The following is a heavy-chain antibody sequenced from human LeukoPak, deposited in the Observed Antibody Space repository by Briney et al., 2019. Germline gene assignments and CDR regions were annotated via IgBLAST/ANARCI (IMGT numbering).Heavy chain of an antibody. CDR1: GYTFINYG. CDR3: ARDLDQYNGRFGGFGHDF. J-gene: IGHJ4*02. V-gene: IGHV1-18*01. CDR2: ISAYNGNT. D-gene: IGHD3-10*01. Sequence: ASVKVSCKASGYTFINYGINWVRQAPGQGLEWMGWISAYNGNTNYAQSLQGRVTMTTDTFTSTVYMEMRSLTSDDTAVYYCARDLDQYNGRFGGFGHDFWGQGTLVTVSS.